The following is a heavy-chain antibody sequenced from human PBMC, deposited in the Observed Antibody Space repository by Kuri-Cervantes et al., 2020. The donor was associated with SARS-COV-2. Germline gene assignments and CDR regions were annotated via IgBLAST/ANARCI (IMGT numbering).Heavy chain of an antibody. CDR1: GFTFSDYY. D-gene: IGHD3-22*01. V-gene: IGHV3-11*04. CDR2: ISSSGSTI. CDR3: AREGGYYYDSSGYSTGDAFDI. J-gene: IGHJ3*02. Sequence: GESLKISCAASGFTFSDYYVSWIRQAPGKGLEWVSYISSSGSTIYYADSVKGRFTISRDNAKNSLYLQMNSLRAEDTAVYYCAREGGYYYDSSGYSTGDAFDIWGQGTMVTVSS.